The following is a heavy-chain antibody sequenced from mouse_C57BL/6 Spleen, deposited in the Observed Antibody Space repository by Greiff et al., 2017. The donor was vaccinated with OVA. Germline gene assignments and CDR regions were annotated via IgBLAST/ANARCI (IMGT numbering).Heavy chain of an antibody. CDR3: ARGESSYGVNY. J-gene: IGHJ2*01. V-gene: IGHV1-54*01. CDR2: INPGSGGT. Sequence: VKLMESGAELVRPGTSVKVSCKASGYAFTNYLIEWVKQRPGQGLEWIGVINPGSGGTNYNEKFKGKATLTADKSSSTAYMQLSSLTSEDSAVYFCARGESSYGVNYWGQGTTLTVSS. CDR1: GYAFTNYL. D-gene: IGHD1-1*01.